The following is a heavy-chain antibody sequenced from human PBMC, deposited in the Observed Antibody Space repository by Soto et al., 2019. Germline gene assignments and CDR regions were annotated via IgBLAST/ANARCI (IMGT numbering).Heavy chain of an antibody. V-gene: IGHV3-23*01. CDR2: ISGRDRST. D-gene: IGHD1-7*01. CDR3: VCERKELWDV. Sequence: PGGSLRLSCAASGFTFSSYSMNWVRQAPGKGLKWVSAISGRDRSTYYADYVKGRFTISRDNTKNTLYLQMNSLRAEDTAVYYCVCERKELWDVWGQGTTVTVSS. CDR1: GFTFSSYS. J-gene: IGHJ6*02.